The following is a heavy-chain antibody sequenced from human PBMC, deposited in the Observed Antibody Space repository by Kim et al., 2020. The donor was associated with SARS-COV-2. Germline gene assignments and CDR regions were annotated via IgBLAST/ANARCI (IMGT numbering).Heavy chain of an antibody. D-gene: IGHD3-10*02. J-gene: IGHJ4*02. CDR2: ISRTGYAS. V-gene: IGHV3-23*01. Sequence: GGSLRLSCAASGFTFNNYAMSWVRQGPGKGMEWVSGISRTGYASDYADSVRGRFIISRDSSKNTLYLQMRSVTAEDTAVYYCARVFYVLDYWGQGTQVT. CDR1: GFTFNNYA. CDR3: ARVFYVLDY.